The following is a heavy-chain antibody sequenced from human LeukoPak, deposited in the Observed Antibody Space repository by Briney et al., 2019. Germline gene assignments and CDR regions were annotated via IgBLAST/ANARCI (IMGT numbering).Heavy chain of an antibody. Sequence: ASVKVSCKASGYTFTGYYMHWVRQAPGQGLEWMGWINPNSGGTNYAQKFRGRVTMTRDTSISTAYMELSRLRSDDTAVYYCARDSSSWYEGYYFDYWGQGTLVTVSS. V-gene: IGHV1-2*02. CDR2: INPNSGGT. D-gene: IGHD6-13*01. CDR3: ARDSSSWYEGYYFDY. CDR1: GYTFTGYY. J-gene: IGHJ4*02.